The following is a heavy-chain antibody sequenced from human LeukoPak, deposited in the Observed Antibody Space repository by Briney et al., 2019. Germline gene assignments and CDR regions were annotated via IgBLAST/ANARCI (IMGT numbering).Heavy chain of an antibody. J-gene: IGHJ4*02. Sequence: GGSLRLSCAASEFTFSGYAMSWVRQAPGKGLEWVSAISGSGGSTYYADSVKGRFTISRDNSKNTLYLQMNSLRAEDTAVYYCAKDPYSGSYYDYWGQGTLVTVSS. CDR1: EFTFSGYA. CDR3: AKDPYSGSYYDY. V-gene: IGHV3-23*01. CDR2: ISGSGGST. D-gene: IGHD1-26*01.